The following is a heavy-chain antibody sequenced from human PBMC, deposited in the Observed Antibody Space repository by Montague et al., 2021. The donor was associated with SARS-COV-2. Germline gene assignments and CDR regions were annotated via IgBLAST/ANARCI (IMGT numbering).Heavy chain of an antibody. V-gene: IGHV6-1*01. CDR1: GDSVSRNSAA. D-gene: IGHD2-2*01. J-gene: IGHJ4*02. CDR2: TYYRSEWYN. CDR3: ARIPVGSKYYFDF. Sequence: CAISGDSVSRNSAAWNWIRQSPSRGLEWLGRTYYRSEWYNDYAVSVKSRITINPDTSKNQISLQLNSVTPEDTAVYYCARIPVGSKYYFDFWGQGTLVTVSS.